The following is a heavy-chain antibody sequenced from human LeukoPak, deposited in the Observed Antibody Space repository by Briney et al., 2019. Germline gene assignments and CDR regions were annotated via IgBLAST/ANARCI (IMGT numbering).Heavy chain of an antibody. Sequence: SVKVSCKASGGTFSSYSVTWVRQAPGQGLEWMGGIMPLFNTANYAQQFQGRVTITTDESTSTAYMELSSLRFEDTAMYYCARVDRYHYYLDVWGKGTTVTVSS. J-gene: IGHJ6*03. CDR2: IMPLFNTA. CDR1: GGTFSSYS. CDR3: ARVDRYHYYLDV. V-gene: IGHV1-69*05.